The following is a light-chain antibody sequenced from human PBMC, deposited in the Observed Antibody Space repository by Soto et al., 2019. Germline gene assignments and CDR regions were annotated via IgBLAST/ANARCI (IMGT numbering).Light chain of an antibody. V-gene: IGLV2-8*01. CDR2: EVS. J-gene: IGLJ2*01. Sequence: QSVLTQPPSASGSPGQSVTISCTGTSSDVGGYNFVSWYQQHPGKAPKLMIYEVSKRPSGVPDRFSGSKPGNTASLTVSGLQAEDEADYYCSSYAGGNNLVFGGGTKLTVL. CDR1: SSDVGGYNF. CDR3: SSYAGGNNLV.